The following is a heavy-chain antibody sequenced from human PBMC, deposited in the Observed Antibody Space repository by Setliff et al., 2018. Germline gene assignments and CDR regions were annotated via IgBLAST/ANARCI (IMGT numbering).Heavy chain of an antibody. D-gene: IGHD6-19*01. CDR2: INPNSGGT. CDR1: GYTFTGYY. J-gene: IGHJ4*02. V-gene: IGHV1-2*02. CDR3: ARDRWAVAGTGKIDY. Sequence: ASVKVSCKASGYTFTGYYMHWVRQAPGQGLEWMGWINPNSGGTNYAQKLQDRATMTTDTSTSTAYMELRSLRSDDTAVYYCARDRWAVAGTGKIDYWGQGTLVTVSS.